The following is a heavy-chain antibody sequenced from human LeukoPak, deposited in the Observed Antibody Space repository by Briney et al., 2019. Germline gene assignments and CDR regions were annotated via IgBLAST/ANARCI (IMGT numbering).Heavy chain of an antibody. CDR1: GGSFSGYY. D-gene: IGHD6-13*01. CDR3: ARFGYSSSWLIDY. V-gene: IGHV4-34*01. J-gene: IGHJ4*02. CDR2: INHSGST. Sequence: SSETLSLTCAVYGGSFSGYYWSWIRQPPGKGLEWIGEINHSGSTNYNPSLKSRVTISVDTSKNQFSLKLSSVTAADTAVYYCARFGYSSSWLIDYWGQGTLVTVSS.